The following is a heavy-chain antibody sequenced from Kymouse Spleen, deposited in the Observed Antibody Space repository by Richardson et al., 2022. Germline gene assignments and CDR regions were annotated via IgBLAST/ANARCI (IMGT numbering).Heavy chain of an antibody. V-gene: IGHV3-33*01. CDR3: ARTGTTVLYFDY. D-gene: IGHD1-7*01. Sequence: QVQLVESGGGVVQPGRSLRLSCAASGFTFSSYGMHWVRQAPGKGLEWVAVIWYDGSNKYYADSVKGRFTISRDNSKNTLYLQMNSLRAEDTAVYYCARTGTTVLYFDYWGQGTLVTVSS. J-gene: IGHJ4*02. CDR1: GFTFSSYG. CDR2: IWYDGSNK.